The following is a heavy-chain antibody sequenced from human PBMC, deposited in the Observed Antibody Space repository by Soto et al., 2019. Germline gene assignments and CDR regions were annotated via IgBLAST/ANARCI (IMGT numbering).Heavy chain of an antibody. V-gene: IGHV1-3*01. D-gene: IGHD3-22*01. CDR3: ARGDYYDIHDY. J-gene: IGHJ4*02. CDR1: GYTFTSYA. Sequence: ASVKVSCKASGYTFTSYAMHWVRQAPGQRLEWMGWINAGNGNTKYSQKFPGRVTITRDTSASTAYMEVSSLRSEDTAVYYCARGDYYDIHDYWGQGTLVTVSS. CDR2: INAGNGNT.